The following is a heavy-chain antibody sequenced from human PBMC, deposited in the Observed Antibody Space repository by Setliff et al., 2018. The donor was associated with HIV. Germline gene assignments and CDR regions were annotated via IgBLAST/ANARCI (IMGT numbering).Heavy chain of an antibody. V-gene: IGHV3-7*03. Sequence: SCAASEFTFSEYWMTWVRQAPGKGLEWLASIKQDESEIYYVDSVRGRFTVSRDNARNSLYLQMNSLRAEDTAIYYCARIYRSSWPFDACDIWGQGTMVTVSS. CDR3: ARIYRSSWPFDACDI. CDR1: EFTFSEYW. CDR2: IKQDESEI. D-gene: IGHD6-6*01. J-gene: IGHJ3*02.